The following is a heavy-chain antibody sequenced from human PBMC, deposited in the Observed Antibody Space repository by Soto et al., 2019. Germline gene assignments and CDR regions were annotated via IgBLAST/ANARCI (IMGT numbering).Heavy chain of an antibody. CDR2: IYYSGST. J-gene: IGHJ5*02. V-gene: IGHV4-59*01. CDR3: ARDPVPYCSGGSCYKVGFDP. Sequence: QVQLQESGPGLVKPSETLSLTCTVSGGSISSYYWSWIRQPPGKGLEWIGYIYYSGSTNYNPSLKSTVPISVETAKYQFSLTLSSVTAADTAVYYCARDPVPYCSGGSCYKVGFDPWGQGTLVTVSS. CDR1: GGSISSYY. D-gene: IGHD2-15*01.